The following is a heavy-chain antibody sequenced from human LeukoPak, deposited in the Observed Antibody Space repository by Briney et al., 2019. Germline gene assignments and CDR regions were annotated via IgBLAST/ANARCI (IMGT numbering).Heavy chain of an antibody. CDR3: ARASRDRVIVVVVAATRDAFDI. J-gene: IGHJ3*02. CDR1: GFTFSSYS. CDR2: ISSSSSYI. V-gene: IGHV3-21*01. D-gene: IGHD2-15*01. Sequence: GGSLRLSCAPSGFTFSSYSMNWVRQAPGKGLEWVSSISSSSSYIYYADSVKGRFTISRDNAKNSLYLQINRLRAEDTAVYYCARASRDRVIVVVVAATRDAFDIWGQGTMVTVSS.